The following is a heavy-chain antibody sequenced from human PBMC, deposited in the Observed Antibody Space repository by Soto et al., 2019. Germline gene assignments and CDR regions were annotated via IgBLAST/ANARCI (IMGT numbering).Heavy chain of an antibody. CDR3: ARGAHGIEAPLFES. J-gene: IGHJ4*02. CDR1: GYRFTSYY. Sequence: ASVKVSCKASGYRFTSYYLHWVRHATRQGLEWVGIINPGLGGTTIAQKFQGTVTLTSDTSLGTIYVELSSLTSEDTAVYYCARGAHGIEAPLFESWGQGALVTVSS. V-gene: IGHV1-46*01. CDR2: INPGLGGT. D-gene: IGHD1-26*01.